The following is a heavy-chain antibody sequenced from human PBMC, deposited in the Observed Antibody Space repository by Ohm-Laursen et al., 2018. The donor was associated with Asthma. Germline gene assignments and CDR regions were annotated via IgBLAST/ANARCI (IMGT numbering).Heavy chain of an antibody. CDR3: ARDEYYDSSGLRVGSY. CDR1: GYTFSRYS. CDR2: ISTASTFI. D-gene: IGHD3-22*01. V-gene: IGHV3-21*01. J-gene: IGHJ4*02. Sequence: SLRLSCAASGYTFSRYSIHWVRQVPGKGLEWVASISTASTFIYYADSVRGRFTTSRDNAKNSVYLQMNSLRAEDTAVYYCARDEYYDSSGLRVGSYWGQGTLVTVSS.